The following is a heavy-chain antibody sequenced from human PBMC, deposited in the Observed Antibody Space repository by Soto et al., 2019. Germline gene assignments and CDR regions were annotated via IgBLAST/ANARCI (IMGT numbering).Heavy chain of an antibody. Sequence: PSETLSVTCSVGGGYISTGGYYWCWINQHPGKGLECIGYISYSGNTYYNPSLKGRVTISVDTSKNQFSLKLSSVTAADTAVYYCAVITFGAHKYFDYWGQGTLVTVSS. CDR3: AVITFGAHKYFDY. V-gene: IGHV4-31*03. D-gene: IGHD3-16*01. J-gene: IGHJ4*02. CDR1: GGYISTGGYY. CDR2: ISYSGNT.